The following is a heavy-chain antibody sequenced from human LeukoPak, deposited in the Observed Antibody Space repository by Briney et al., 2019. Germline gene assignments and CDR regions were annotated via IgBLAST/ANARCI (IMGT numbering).Heavy chain of an antibody. Sequence: GGSLRLSCAASGFTFSSYAMHWVRQAPGKGLEWVAVISYDGSNKYYADSVKGRFTISRDNSKNTLYLQMNSLRAEDTAVYYCARDTRWLVDYWGQGTLVTVSS. V-gene: IGHV3-30*04. CDR2: ISYDGSNK. CDR1: GFTFSSYA. J-gene: IGHJ4*02. CDR3: ARDTRWLVDY. D-gene: IGHD5-24*01.